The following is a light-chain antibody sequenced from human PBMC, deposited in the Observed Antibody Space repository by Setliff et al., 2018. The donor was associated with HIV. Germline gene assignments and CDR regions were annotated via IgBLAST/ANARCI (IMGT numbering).Light chain of an antibody. Sequence: LTQPRSVSGSPGQSVTISCTGSSTDVGGYDYVSWYQQHPGKAPKLMIYDVTKRPSGIPDRFSGSKSDNTASLTISGLQAEDEADYYCCSYAGSYSFAVFGGGTKVTVL. CDR3: CSYAGSYSFAV. CDR1: STDVGGYDY. CDR2: DVT. V-gene: IGLV2-11*01. J-gene: IGLJ3*02.